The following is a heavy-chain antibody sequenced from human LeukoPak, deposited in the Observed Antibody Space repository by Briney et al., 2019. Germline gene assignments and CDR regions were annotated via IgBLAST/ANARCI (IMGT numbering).Heavy chain of an antibody. D-gene: IGHD2-2*01. Sequence: QSGGSLRLSCAASRFTVSSNYMSWVRQAPGKGLEWVSVIYSGGSTYYADSVKGRFTISRDNSKNTLYLQMNSLRAEDTAVYYCARGCSSTSCYPYWYFDLWGRGTLVTVSS. J-gene: IGHJ2*01. CDR1: RFTVSSNY. CDR3: ARGCSSTSCYPYWYFDL. CDR2: IYSGGST. V-gene: IGHV3-66*02.